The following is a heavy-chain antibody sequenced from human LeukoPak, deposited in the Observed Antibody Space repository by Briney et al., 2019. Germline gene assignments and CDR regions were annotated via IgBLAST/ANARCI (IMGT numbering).Heavy chain of an antibody. D-gene: IGHD3-3*01. Sequence: ASVKVSCXASGYTFTSYGISWVRQAPGQGLEWMGRISAYNGNTNYAQKLQGRVTMTTDTSTSTAYMELRSLRSDDTAVYYCARHFWSDTLGDYWGQGTLVTVSS. CDR3: ARHFWSDTLGDY. CDR1: GYTFTSYG. J-gene: IGHJ4*02. CDR2: ISAYNGNT. V-gene: IGHV1-18*01.